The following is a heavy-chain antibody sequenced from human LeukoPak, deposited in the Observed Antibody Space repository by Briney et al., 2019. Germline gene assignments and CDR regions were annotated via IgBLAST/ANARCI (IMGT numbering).Heavy chain of an antibody. CDR3: ARLKAAAVRGSAFDI. D-gene: IGHD6-13*01. Sequence: SETLSLTCTASGCSISSSSYYWVWLRPPPGKGLEWIGTIHYSGSTYCTPSLKSRVTISVDTSKSKFSLKLSSVTAADTAMYYCARLKAAAVRGSAFDIWGQGTMVTVSS. J-gene: IGHJ3*02. CDR1: GCSISSSSYY. CDR2: IHYSGST. V-gene: IGHV4-39*01.